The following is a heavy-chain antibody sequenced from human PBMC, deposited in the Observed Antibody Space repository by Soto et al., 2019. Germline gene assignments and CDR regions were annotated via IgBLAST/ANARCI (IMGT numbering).Heavy chain of an antibody. D-gene: IGHD6-13*01. CDR3: AKYLLAAAGTFLY. CDR1: GFTFSSYA. V-gene: IGHV3-23*01. CDR2: ISGSGGST. J-gene: IGHJ4*02. Sequence: EVQLLESGGGLVQPGGSLRLSCAASGFTFSSYAMSWVRQAPGKGLEWVSAISGSGGSTYYADSVKGRFTIARDNSKNTLYLQMSSLRAEDTAVYYCAKYLLAAAGTFLYWGQGTLVTVSS.